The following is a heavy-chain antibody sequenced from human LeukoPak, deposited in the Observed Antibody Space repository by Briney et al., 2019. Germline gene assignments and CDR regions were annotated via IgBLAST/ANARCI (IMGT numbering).Heavy chain of an antibody. J-gene: IGHJ5*02. CDR2: IYYSGST. Sequence: SETLSLTCTVSGGSISSSSYYWGWIRQPPGKGLEWIGSIYYSGSTYYNPSLKSRVTISVDTSKNQFSLKLSSVTAADTAVYYCARGPHHVLRFLEWLHTAFDNWFDPWGQGTLVTVSS. CDR3: ARGPHHVLRFLEWLHTAFDNWFDP. V-gene: IGHV4-39*07. CDR1: GGSISSSSYY. D-gene: IGHD3-3*01.